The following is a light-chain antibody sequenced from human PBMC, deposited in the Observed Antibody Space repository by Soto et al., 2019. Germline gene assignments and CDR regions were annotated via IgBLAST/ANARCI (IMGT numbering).Light chain of an antibody. Sequence: EIVLTQSPGSLSLSPGERVTLSCRASQSLTSTYVAWYQQKLGQAPRLLIFGAYVRATGVPDRFSGSGSGTDFTLTISRLEPEDSAVYVCQQYVDSPWTFGQGTKVEIK. CDR3: QQYVDSPWT. CDR1: QSLTSTY. J-gene: IGKJ1*01. CDR2: GAY. V-gene: IGKV3-20*01.